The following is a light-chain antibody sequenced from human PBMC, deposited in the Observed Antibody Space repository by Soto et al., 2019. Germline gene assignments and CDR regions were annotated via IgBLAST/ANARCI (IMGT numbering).Light chain of an antibody. CDR2: GAS. CDR3: QQYGGSPRVS. CDR1: QSVSDNY. V-gene: IGKV3-20*01. Sequence: EIVLTQSPGALSLSPGERATLSCRASQSVSDNYLAWYQQKPGQAPRLLIYGASIRPTGIPDRFSGSGSGADFTLTISRLEPEDFAVYYCQQYGGSPRVSFGGGTKVEIK. J-gene: IGKJ4*01.